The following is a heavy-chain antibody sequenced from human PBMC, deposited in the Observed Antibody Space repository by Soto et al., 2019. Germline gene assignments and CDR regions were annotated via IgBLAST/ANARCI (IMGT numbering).Heavy chain of an antibody. D-gene: IGHD3-22*01. Sequence: PSETLSLTCTVSGGFISSYYWSWIRQPPGKGLEWIGYIYYSGSTNYNPSLKSRVTISVDTSKNQFSLKVTSVTAADTALYYCGRDYFDSSDYATNGFDPWGQGTLVTVSS. CDR1: GGFISSYY. CDR2: IYYSGST. CDR3: GRDYFDSSDYATNGFDP. V-gene: IGHV4-59*08. J-gene: IGHJ5*02.